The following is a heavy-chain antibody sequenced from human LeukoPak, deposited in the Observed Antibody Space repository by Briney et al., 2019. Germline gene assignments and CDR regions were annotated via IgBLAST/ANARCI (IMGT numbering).Heavy chain of an antibody. CDR1: GYTFSNYG. D-gene: IGHD5-18*01. Sequence: ASVKVSCKASGYTFSNYGFIWVRQAPGQGLEWMGWISAYNGNTNYAQKFQGRVTLTTDTSTSTAYMDLRSLRSDDTAVYYCARDRNTAMVRPTDFDYWGQGTLVTVSS. CDR2: ISAYNGNT. V-gene: IGHV1-18*01. J-gene: IGHJ4*02. CDR3: ARDRNTAMVRPTDFDY.